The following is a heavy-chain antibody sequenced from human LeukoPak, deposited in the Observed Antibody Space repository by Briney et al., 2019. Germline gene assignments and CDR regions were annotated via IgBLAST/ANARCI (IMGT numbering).Heavy chain of an antibody. J-gene: IGHJ4*02. CDR1: GFTFSSYA. D-gene: IGHD2-15*01. V-gene: IGHV3-23*01. CDR3: AKYGLGYCSGGSCYFDY. Sequence: GGSLRLSCAASGFTFSSYAMSWVRQAPGKGLEWVSVISGNGGRTYYADSVKGRFTISRDNSKNTLYLQMNSLRAEDTAVYYCAKYGLGYCSGGSCYFDYWGQGTLVTVSS. CDR2: ISGNGGRT.